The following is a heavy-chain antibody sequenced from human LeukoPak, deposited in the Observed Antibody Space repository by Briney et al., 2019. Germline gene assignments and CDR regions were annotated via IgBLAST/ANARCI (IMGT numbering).Heavy chain of an antibody. CDR1: GYTFTSYY. J-gene: IGHJ6*03. D-gene: IGHD3-16*01. CDR2: INPSGGST. V-gene: IGHV1-46*01. Sequence: ASVKVSCKASGYTFTSYYMHWVRQAPGQGLEWMGIINPSGGSTSYAQKFQGRVTMTRDMSTSTVYMELSSLRSEDTAVYYCARGARGGYYYYYMDVWGKGTTVTVSS. CDR3: ARGARGGYYYYYMDV.